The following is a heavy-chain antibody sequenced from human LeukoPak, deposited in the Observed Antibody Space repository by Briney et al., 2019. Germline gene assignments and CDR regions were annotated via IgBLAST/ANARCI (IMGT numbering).Heavy chain of an antibody. CDR1: GFTFSGYA. J-gene: IGHJ4*02. CDR3: AKEYSVRNQFDH. D-gene: IGHD1-14*01. CDR2: VTGSGGDT. V-gene: IGHV3-23*01. Sequence: GGSLRLSCAASGFTFSGYAMSWVRQAPGEGLEWFSAVTGSGGDTYHADSVKGRFTISRDNSKNTLYLQMNSLRDEDTAVYYCAKEYSVRNQFDHWGQGTLVAVSS.